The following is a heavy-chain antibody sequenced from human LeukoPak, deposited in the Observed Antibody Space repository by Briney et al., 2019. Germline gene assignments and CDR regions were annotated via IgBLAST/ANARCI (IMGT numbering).Heavy chain of an antibody. CDR1: GYTFTSYA. CDR2: INAGNGNT. V-gene: IGHV1-3*01. Sequence: SCKXSGYTFTSYAMHWVRQAPGERLEWMGWINAGNGNTKYTQKFQGRVTITRDTSASTAYMELSSLRSEDTAVYYCARGGRRYYGSGSYSRGYYYYYGMDVWGKGTTVTVSS. D-gene: IGHD3-10*01. J-gene: IGHJ6*04. CDR3: ARGGRRYYGSGSYSRGYYYYYGMDV.